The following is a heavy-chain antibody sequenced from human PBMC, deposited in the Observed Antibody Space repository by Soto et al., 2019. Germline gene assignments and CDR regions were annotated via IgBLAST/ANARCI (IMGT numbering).Heavy chain of an antibody. D-gene: IGHD2-15*01. Sequence: PGESLQISCKGSGYSFTSYWIGWVRQMRWKGLEWMGRIDPSDSYTNYSPSFQGHVTISADKSISTAYLQWSSLKASDTAMYYCARYLHRIYYGMDVWGQGTTVTVSS. CDR3: ARYLHRIYYGMDV. J-gene: IGHJ6*02. V-gene: IGHV5-10-1*01. CDR2: IDPSDSYT. CDR1: GYSFTSYW.